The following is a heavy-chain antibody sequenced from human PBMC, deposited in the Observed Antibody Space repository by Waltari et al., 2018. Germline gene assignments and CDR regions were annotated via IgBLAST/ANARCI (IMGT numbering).Heavy chain of an antibody. Sequence: QVHFVQFGAEVKKPGASVKVSCKAVGYTFMNSVMQWVRRAPGQSLEYMGWINAANGSAKYSQNFQGRLTITRDTLATTVYMELSILTSKDTAFYYCAKGGIHPSWFFYLWGRGPLVTATS. CDR1: GYTFMNSV. J-gene: IGHJ2*01. CDR2: INAANGSA. CDR3: AKGGIHPSWFFYL. V-gene: IGHV1-3*01.